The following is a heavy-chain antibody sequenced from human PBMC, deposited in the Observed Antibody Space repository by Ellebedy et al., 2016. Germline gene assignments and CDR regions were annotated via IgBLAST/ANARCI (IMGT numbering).Heavy chain of an antibody. CDR3: ARDGRTGSYYWYFDI. J-gene: IGHJ2*01. Sequence: SETLSLXXSVSGGSITSDHWSWIRQPAGKGLEWIGRINPSGGSTSYNPSLESRVTMSRDTSKNQFSLKLRSVTAADTAVYYCARDGRTGSYYWYFDIWGRGTRVTVSS. CDR2: INPSGGST. V-gene: IGHV4-4*07. CDR1: GGSITSDH. D-gene: IGHD1-1*01.